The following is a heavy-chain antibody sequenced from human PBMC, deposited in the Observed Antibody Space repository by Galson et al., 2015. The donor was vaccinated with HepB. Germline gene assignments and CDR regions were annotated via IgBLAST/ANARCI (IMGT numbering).Heavy chain of an antibody. V-gene: IGHV4-4*02. Sequence: LSLTCGVSGDSINSSDWWSWVRQPPGKGLEWIGEIFQGESTNYNPSLKSRVTILVDKSKKQFSLRLTSVTAADTAVYYCAGSPPPSYGDYLSYWGQGILVTVSS. D-gene: IGHD4-17*01. CDR2: IFQGEST. CDR3: AGSPPPSYGDYLSY. J-gene: IGHJ4*02. CDR1: GDSINSSDW.